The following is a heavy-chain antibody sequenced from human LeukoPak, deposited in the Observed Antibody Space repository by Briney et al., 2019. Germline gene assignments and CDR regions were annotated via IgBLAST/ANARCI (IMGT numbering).Heavy chain of an antibody. Sequence: ASVKVSCKASGYTFTSYGISWVRQAPGQGLEWMGWISAYNGNTNYAQKLQGRVTMTTDTSTSTAYMELRSLRSDDTAVYYCARSTYYDFWSGYLFDYWGQGTLVPVSS. V-gene: IGHV1-18*01. J-gene: IGHJ4*02. D-gene: IGHD3-3*01. CDR1: GYTFTSYG. CDR2: ISAYNGNT. CDR3: ARSTYYDFWSGYLFDY.